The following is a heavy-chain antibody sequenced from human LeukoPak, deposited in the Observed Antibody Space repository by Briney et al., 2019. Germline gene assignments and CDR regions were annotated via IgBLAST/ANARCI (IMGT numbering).Heavy chain of an antibody. CDR1: RGSINNSY. Sequence: PSETLSLTCTVSRGSINNSYWGWMRQAPGKGLEWIGYIYFSGSTSYNPSLKSRVTMSVDTSKNQFSLKLSSVTAADTAVYYCAREPHYYDSSGYYRFDYWGQGTLVTVSS. J-gene: IGHJ4*02. CDR2: IYFSGST. D-gene: IGHD3-22*01. CDR3: AREPHYYDSSGYYRFDY. V-gene: IGHV4-59*12.